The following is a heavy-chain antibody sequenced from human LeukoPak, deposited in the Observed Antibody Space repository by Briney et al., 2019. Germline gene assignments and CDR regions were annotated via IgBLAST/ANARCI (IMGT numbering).Heavy chain of an antibody. CDR3: ARAQINYDILTGYHYYFDY. CDR1: GFTFSTYV. J-gene: IGHJ4*02. Sequence: GGSLRLSCAASGFTFSTYVMSWVRQAPGKGLEWVSVIYSGGSTYYADSVKGRFTISRHNSKNTLYLQMNGLRAEDTAVYYCARAQINYDILTGYHYYFDYWGQGTLVTVSS. V-gene: IGHV3-53*04. CDR2: IYSGGST. D-gene: IGHD3-9*01.